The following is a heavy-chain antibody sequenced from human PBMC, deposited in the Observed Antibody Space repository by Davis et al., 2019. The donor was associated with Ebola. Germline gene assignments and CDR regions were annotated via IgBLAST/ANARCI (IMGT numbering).Heavy chain of an antibody. CDR3: TPRAFDY. V-gene: IGHV3-73*01. CDR1: GFTFSGSS. CDR2: IRSKANNYAT. Sequence: GGSLRLSCAASGFTFSGSSMHWVRQASGKGLEWVGRIRSKANNYATAYAASVKGRFTISRDDSKNTAYLQMNSLKTEDTAVYYCTPRAFDYWGQGTLVTDSS. J-gene: IGHJ4*02.